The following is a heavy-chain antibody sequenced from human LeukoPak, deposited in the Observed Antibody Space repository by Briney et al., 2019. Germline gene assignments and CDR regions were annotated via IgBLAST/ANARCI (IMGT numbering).Heavy chain of an antibody. D-gene: IGHD2-8*01. CDR1: GYIFTSYW. V-gene: IGHV5-51*01. CDR3: ARRICSNGVCYDDY. CDR2: IYSGDSNI. Sequence: GESLKISCKGSGYIFTSYWIAWVRQMPGKGLEWMGIIYSGDSNIRYSPSFQGQVTISADKSISTAYLQWSSLKASDTAMYYCARRICSNGVCYDDYWGQGTLVAVSS. J-gene: IGHJ4*02.